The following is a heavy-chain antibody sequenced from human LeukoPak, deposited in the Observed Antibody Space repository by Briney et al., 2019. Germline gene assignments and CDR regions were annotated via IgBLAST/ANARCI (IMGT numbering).Heavy chain of an antibody. V-gene: IGHV1-3*01. J-gene: IGHJ4*02. CDR1: GHSFNDCA. D-gene: IGHD3-22*01. CDR3: ARQYDSRGYSPDY. CDR2: ISAGSGKT. Sequence: ASVKVSCKASGHSFNDCAVQWVRQAPGQGLEWMGWISAGSGKTKYSHKFQGRITITMDTFATTAYMALSSLRSSDTAVYYCARQYDSRGYSPDYWGQGTLITVSS.